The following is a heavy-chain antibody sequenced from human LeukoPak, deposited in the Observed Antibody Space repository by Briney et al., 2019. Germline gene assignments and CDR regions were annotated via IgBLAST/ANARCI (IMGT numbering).Heavy chain of an antibody. CDR3: ARHGRRGSTLYYFDY. CDR1: GGSISSYY. V-gene: IGHV4-59*08. Sequence: SETLSLTCTVSGGSISSYYWSWIRQPPGKGVVWIGYIYYSGSTNYNPSLKSRVTISVDTSNNQFSLKLSSVTAADTAVYYCARHGRRGSTLYYFDYWGQGTLVTVSS. CDR2: IYYSGST. D-gene: IGHD3-10*01. J-gene: IGHJ4*02.